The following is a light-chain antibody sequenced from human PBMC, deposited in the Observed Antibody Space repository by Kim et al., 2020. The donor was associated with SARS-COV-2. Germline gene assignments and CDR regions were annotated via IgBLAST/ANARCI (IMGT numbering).Light chain of an antibody. Sequence: VLTQPPSASGTPGQRVTISCSGSSSNIGRNYVSWYQQPPGTAPKLLIHGNNQRPSGVPDRFSGSKSGTSASLAISGLRSEDEADYYCAAWDDSLSGRVFGGGTQLTVL. V-gene: IGLV1-47*02. CDR2: GNN. CDR3: AAWDDSLSGRV. J-gene: IGLJ3*02. CDR1: SSNIGRNY.